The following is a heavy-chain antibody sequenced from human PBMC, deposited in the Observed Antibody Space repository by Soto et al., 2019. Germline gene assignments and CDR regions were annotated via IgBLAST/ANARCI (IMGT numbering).Heavy chain of an antibody. CDR2: ISYDGSNK. Sequence: GGSLRLSCAASGFTFSSYGMHWVRQAPGKGLEWVAVISYDGSNKYYADSVKGRFTISRDNSKNTLYLQMNSLRAEDTAVYYCAKDYNYGEYYYGMDVWGQGTTVTVSS. CDR1: GFTFSSYG. V-gene: IGHV3-30*18. D-gene: IGHD1-1*01. J-gene: IGHJ6*02. CDR3: AKDYNYGEYYYGMDV.